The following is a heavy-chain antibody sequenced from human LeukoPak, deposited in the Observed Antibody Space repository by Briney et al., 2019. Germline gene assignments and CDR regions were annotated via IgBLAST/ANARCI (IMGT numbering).Heavy chain of an antibody. D-gene: IGHD4-11*01. CDR3: ARAQDYSNYRGAFDI. J-gene: IGHJ3*02. V-gene: IGHV4-4*02. CDR1: GGSISSTNW. CDR2: IYHSGST. Sequence: PSETLSLTCAVSGGSISSTNWWSWVRPSPGKGLEWIGEIYHSGSTNYNSSLKSRVTISVDKSKNQFSLKLSSVTAADTAVYYCARAQDYSNYRGAFDIWGQGTMATVSS.